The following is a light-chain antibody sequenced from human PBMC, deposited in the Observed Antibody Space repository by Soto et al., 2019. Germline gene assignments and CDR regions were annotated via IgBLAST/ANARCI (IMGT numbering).Light chain of an antibody. CDR3: HKHGSAPVA. CDR1: QGINNY. V-gene: IGKV1-27*01. Sequence: DFQMTQSPSSLSASVGDRVTITCRASQGINNYLAWYQQRPGKAPKLLIYFASTLQSGVPSRFSGSGSGTDFTLTISSLQPEDVATYYCHKHGSAPVAFVQGTKVQI. CDR2: FAS. J-gene: IGKJ1*01.